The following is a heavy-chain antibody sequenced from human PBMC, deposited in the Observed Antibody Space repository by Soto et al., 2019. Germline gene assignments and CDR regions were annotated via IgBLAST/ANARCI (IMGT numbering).Heavy chain of an antibody. CDR3: AKDLTRQLAYWLDP. J-gene: IGHJ5*02. D-gene: IGHD6-6*01. V-gene: IGHV1-46*01. Sequence: GASVKVSCKTSTDTFTTYWIHWVRQAPGQGLEWMGMIYPSGGLTTYAQKFQGRVTLTRDTSISTAYMTLSSLRSDDTAIYYCAKDLTRQLAYWLDPWGQGTQVTVSS. CDR2: IYPSGGLT. CDR1: TDTFTTYW.